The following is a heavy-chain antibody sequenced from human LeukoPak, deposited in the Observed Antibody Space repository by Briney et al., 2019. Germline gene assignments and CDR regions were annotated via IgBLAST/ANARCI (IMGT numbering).Heavy chain of an antibody. Sequence: GGSPRLSCAVSGLSFSNYWMHWVRQAPGKGLVWVARTNLHGTAVDYAGSVKGRFTISRDNAKNTLFLQMNSLRAEDTAVYYCASAYTYVRLGDHWGQGTLVTVSS. V-gene: IGHV3-74*01. CDR2: TNLHGTAV. CDR1: GLSFSNYW. CDR3: ASAYTYVRLGDH. D-gene: IGHD3-16*01. J-gene: IGHJ4*02.